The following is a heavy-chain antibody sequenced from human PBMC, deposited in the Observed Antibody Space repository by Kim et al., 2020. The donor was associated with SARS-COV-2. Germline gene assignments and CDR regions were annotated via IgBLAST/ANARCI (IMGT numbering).Heavy chain of an antibody. CDR3: ASRLYTGTCYFFDY. Sequence: YADSVKGRFTISRDNAKSTLYRRMNRLRAEDTAVYYCASRLYTGTCYFFDYWGQGTLVTLSS. D-gene: IGHD1-26*01. J-gene: IGHJ4*02. V-gene: IGHV3-74*01.